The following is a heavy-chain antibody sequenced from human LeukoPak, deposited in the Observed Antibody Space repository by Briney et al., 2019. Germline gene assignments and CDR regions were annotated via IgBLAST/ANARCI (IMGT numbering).Heavy chain of an antibody. V-gene: IGHV4-59*12. D-gene: IGHD3-3*01. CDR3: ARGGGSYDFWSGYPRNWFDP. J-gene: IGHJ5*02. CDR1: GGSISSYY. CDR2: IYYSGST. Sequence: SETLSLTCTVSGGSISSYYWSWIRQPPGKGLEWIGYIYYSGSTNYNPSLKSRVTISVDTSKNQFSLKLSSVTAADTAVYYCARGGGSYDFWSGYPRNWFDPWGQGTLVTVSS.